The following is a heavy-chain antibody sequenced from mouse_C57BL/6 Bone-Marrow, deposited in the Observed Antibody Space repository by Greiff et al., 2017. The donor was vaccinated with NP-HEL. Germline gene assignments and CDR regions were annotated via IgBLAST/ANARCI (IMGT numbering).Heavy chain of an antibody. CDR3: AYCGSSYGYILDN. Sequence: VQLQQSGAELARPGASVKLSCKASGYTFTSYGISWVKQRPGQGLEWIGEIYPRSGNTYYNEKFKGKATLTVDKPSSAAYMELRGLTSEGSAVYFCAYCGSSYGYILDNWGQGTTLTVSS. D-gene: IGHD1-1*01. V-gene: IGHV1-81*01. J-gene: IGHJ2*01. CDR1: GYTFTSYG. CDR2: IYPRSGNT.